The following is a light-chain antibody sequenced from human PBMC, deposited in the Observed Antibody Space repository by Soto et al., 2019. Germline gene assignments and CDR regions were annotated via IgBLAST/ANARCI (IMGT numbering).Light chain of an antibody. Sequence: IQLTQYPSSLSASVGDRVTITCLASQGISTYLAWYQQKPGKAPNLLIYAASSLESGVPARFSGSGSGTHFTLTITGLQPEDFATYYCQQTYSSLPITFGQGTRLEVK. V-gene: IGKV1-39*01. J-gene: IGKJ5*01. CDR3: QQTYSSLPIT. CDR2: AAS. CDR1: QGISTY.